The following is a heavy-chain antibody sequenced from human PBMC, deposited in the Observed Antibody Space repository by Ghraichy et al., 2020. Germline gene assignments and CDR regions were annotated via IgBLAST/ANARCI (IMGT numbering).Heavy chain of an antibody. V-gene: IGHV3-43D*04. CDR2: ISWDGGST. Sequence: GGSLRLSCAASGFTFDDYAMHWVRQAPGKGLEWVSLISWDGGSTYYADSVKGRFTISRDNSKNSLYLQMNSLRAEDTALYYCAVGGGYIYFDYWGQGTLVTVSS. J-gene: IGHJ4*02. CDR1: GFTFDDYA. CDR3: AVGGGYIYFDY. D-gene: IGHD3-22*01.